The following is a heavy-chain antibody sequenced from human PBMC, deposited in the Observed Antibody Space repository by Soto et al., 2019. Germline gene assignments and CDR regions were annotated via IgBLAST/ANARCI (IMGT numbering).Heavy chain of an antibody. CDR2: ISGSGGST. D-gene: IGHD2-2*01. J-gene: IGHJ5*02. V-gene: IGHV3-23*01. CDR3: AKSRGSTSFHPFDP. CDR1: GFTFSSCA. Sequence: GGSLRLSCAASGFTFSSCAMSWVRQAPGKGLEWVSAISGSGGSTYYADSVKGRFTISRDNSKNTLYLQMNSLRAEDTAVYYCAKSRGSTSFHPFDPWGQGTLVTVSS.